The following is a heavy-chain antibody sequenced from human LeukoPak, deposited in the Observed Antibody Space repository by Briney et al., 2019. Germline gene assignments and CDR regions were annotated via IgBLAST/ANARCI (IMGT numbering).Heavy chain of an antibody. Sequence: GGSLRLSCAASGFTFSSYAVHWVRQAPGRGLEWVAVISYDGSNKYYADSVKGRFSISRDNSKNTLYLQMNSLRAEDTAVYYCAKRYDGFDYWGQGTLVTVSS. J-gene: IGHJ4*02. CDR3: AKRYDGFDY. CDR1: GFTFSSYA. CDR2: ISYDGSNK. V-gene: IGHV3-30-3*02. D-gene: IGHD3-3*01.